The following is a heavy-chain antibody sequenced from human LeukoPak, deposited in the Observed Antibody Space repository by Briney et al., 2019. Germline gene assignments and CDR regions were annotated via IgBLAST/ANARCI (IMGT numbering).Heavy chain of an antibody. Sequence: PGGSLRLSCAGSGFAFSTFWMPWVRQAPGEGLEWMANINLDGTEEHYVDSFLKGRFTISRDNAKNSLYLQMNDLRVEDTAVYYCATGRHDFLHWGQGTLVTVSS. CDR2: INLDGTEE. J-gene: IGHJ4*02. V-gene: IGHV3-7*01. D-gene: IGHD3/OR15-3a*01. CDR1: GFAFSTFW. CDR3: ATGRHDFLH.